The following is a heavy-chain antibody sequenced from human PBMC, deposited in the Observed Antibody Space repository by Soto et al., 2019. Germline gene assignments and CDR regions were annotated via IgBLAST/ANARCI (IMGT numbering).Heavy chain of an antibody. CDR1: GGSISSYY. CDR3: ARSLEAFAIGTISGASYYYYYGMDV. Sequence: SETLSLTCTFSGGSISSYYWSWIRQPPGRGLEWIGYIYYSGSTNYNPSLKSRVTISVDTSKNQFSLKLSSVTAADTAVYYCARSLEAFAIGTISGASYYYYYGMDVWGQGTTVTVSS. J-gene: IGHJ6*02. CDR2: IYYSGST. D-gene: IGHD3-16*01. V-gene: IGHV4-59*01.